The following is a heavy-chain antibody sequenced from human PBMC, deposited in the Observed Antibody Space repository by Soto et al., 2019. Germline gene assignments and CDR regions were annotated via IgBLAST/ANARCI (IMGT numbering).Heavy chain of an antibody. J-gene: IGHJ3*02. CDR2: IYYSGST. CDR3: ARGGYDILTGHDAFDI. V-gene: IGHV4-59*01. Sequence: PSETLSLTCTVSGGSISSYYWSWIRQPPGKGLEWIGYIYYSGSTNYNPSLKSRVTISVDTSKNQFSLKLSSVTAADTAVYYCARGGYDILTGHDAFDIWGQGTMVTVSS. CDR1: GGSISSYY. D-gene: IGHD3-9*01.